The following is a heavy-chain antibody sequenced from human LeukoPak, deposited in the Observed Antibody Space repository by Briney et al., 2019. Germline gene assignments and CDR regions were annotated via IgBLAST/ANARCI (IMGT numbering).Heavy chain of an antibody. V-gene: IGHV4-31*03. CDR1: GGSISSGGYY. J-gene: IGHJ3*02. CDR3: ARELEHGYAFDI. CDR2: IYCSGST. Sequence: SQTLSLTCTVSGGSISSGGYYWSWIRQHPGKGLEWIGYIYCSGSTYYNPSLKSRVTISVDTSKNQFSLKLSSVTAADTAVYYCARELEHGYAFDIWGQGTMVTVSS. D-gene: IGHD2-21*01.